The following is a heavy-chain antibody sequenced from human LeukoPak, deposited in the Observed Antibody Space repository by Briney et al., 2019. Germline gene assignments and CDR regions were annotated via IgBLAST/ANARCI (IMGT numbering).Heavy chain of an antibody. CDR1: GFTFSDYY. J-gene: IGHJ4*02. D-gene: IGHD3-22*01. Sequence: GGSLRLSCAASGFTFSDYYMSWIRQAPGKGLEWVSYISSSGSTIYYADSVKGRFTISRDNAKNSLYLQMNSLRAEDTAVYYSARDYYDSSGPSPLDYWGQGTLVTVSS. CDR2: ISSSGSTI. V-gene: IGHV3-11*01. CDR3: ARDYYDSSGPSPLDY.